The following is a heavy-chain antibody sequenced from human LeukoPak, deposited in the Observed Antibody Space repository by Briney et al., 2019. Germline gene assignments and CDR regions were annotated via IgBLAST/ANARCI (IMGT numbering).Heavy chain of an antibody. D-gene: IGHD2-2*01. CDR2: ISVFNGNT. Sequence: ASVKVSCKASGYTFTSYAITWVRQAPGQGLEWLGWISVFNGNTKYAQILQGRVSMTTDTTASTAYMELRSLRSDDTAVYYCATSHGEHQPLYYFDQWGQGTLVTVSS. V-gene: IGHV1-18*01. J-gene: IGHJ4*02. CDR3: ATSHGEHQPLYYFDQ. CDR1: GYTFTSYA.